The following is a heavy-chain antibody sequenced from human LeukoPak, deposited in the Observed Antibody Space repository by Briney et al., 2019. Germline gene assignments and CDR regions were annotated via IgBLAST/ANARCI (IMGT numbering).Heavy chain of an antibody. J-gene: IGHJ3*01. CDR1: GGSISSGGYS. D-gene: IGHD3-22*01. CDR2: IYYSGST. V-gene: IGHV4-30-4*07. Sequence: PSETLSLTCAVSGGSISSGGYSWSWIRQPPGKGLEWIGCIYYSGSTYHNSALKSRVTISLDTSKNQFSLKLSSVTAADTAVYYCASPSPYDGYAFDLWGQGTMVTVSS. CDR3: ASPSPYDGYAFDL.